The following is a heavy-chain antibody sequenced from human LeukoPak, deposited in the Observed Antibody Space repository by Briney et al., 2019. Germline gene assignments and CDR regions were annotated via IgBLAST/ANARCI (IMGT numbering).Heavy chain of an antibody. CDR1: GFTLSNHW. J-gene: IGHJ4*02. CDR2: INIDGSTT. Sequence: GGSLRLSCTASGFTLSNHWMYWVRQTPEKGLLWLSRINIDGSTTNYADSVKGRFTISRDNAKNTPYLQMNSLRADDTALYYCSRDLTWGVMGLWGQGTLVTVSS. V-gene: IGHV3-74*01. D-gene: IGHD3-16*01. CDR3: SRDLTWGVMGL.